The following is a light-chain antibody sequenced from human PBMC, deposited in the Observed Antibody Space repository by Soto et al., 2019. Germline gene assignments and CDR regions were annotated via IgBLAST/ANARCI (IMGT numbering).Light chain of an antibody. CDR2: RND. Sequence: QSVLTQPSSVSGTPGQGVTISCSRSISNIGNNYVYWFQQLPGTAPKVLSNRNDQRPSGVPDRFSGSKSGTSASLAISGLRSEDEADYYCAAWDDTVRSYVFGTGTKVTVL. CDR3: AAWDDTVRSYV. V-gene: IGLV1-47*01. J-gene: IGLJ1*01. CDR1: ISNIGNNY.